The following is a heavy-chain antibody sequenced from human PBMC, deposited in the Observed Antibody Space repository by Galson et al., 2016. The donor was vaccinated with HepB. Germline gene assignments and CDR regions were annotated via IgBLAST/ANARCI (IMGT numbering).Heavy chain of an antibody. V-gene: IGHV3-48*02. D-gene: IGHD1-26*01. CDR3: AKELVRSAFDI. J-gene: IGHJ3*02. CDR1: GFSFSGSG. Sequence: SLRLSCAGSGFSFSGSGLNWVRQAPGKGLQWISYISSSISTIYYADPVRGRFTISRDNAKNSVYLQMNNLRDEDTGVYYCAKELVRSAFDIWGQGTMVIVSS. CDR2: ISSSISTI.